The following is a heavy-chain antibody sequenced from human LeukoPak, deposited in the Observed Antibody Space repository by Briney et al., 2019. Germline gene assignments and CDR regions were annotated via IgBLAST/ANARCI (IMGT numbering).Heavy chain of an antibody. CDR2: IIPIFGTA. J-gene: IGHJ6*02. CDR1: GGTFSSYA. D-gene: IGHD3-22*01. CDR3: ARTYDSSGYFSYYYYYCMDV. Sequence: SVKVSCKASGGTFSSYAISWVRQAPGQGLEWMGGIIPIFGTANYAQKFQGRVTITADESTSTAYMELSSLRSEDTAVYYCARTYDSSGYFSYYYYYCMDVWGQGTTVTVSS. V-gene: IGHV1-69*01.